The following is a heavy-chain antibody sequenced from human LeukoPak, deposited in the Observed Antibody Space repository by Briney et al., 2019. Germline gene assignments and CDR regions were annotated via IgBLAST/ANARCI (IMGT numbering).Heavy chain of an antibody. D-gene: IGHD3-10*01. Sequence: GESLKISFKGSGYRFTSYWIGWVRPMPGKGLEWMGIIYPGDSDTRYSPSFQGQVTISADKSISTAYLQWSSLKASDTAMYYCARGYGSGSSHFDYWGQGTLVTVSS. V-gene: IGHV5-51*01. CDR3: ARGYGSGSSHFDY. J-gene: IGHJ4*02. CDR2: IYPGDSDT. CDR1: GYRFTSYW.